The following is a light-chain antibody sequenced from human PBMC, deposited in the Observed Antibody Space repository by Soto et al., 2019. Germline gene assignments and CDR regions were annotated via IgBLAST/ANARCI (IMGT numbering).Light chain of an antibody. J-gene: IGKJ4*01. Sequence: DIQMHQSPSSLSASVGDGVTITCRASERISSYLSWYQQIPGKAPKLLIYAASRLQSGVPSRFSGRGPGTDFTLTISSLQPEDFASYYCQQIYTIPLTFGGGTKVDI. CDR2: AAS. CDR3: QQIYTIPLT. V-gene: IGKV1-39*01. CDR1: ERISSY.